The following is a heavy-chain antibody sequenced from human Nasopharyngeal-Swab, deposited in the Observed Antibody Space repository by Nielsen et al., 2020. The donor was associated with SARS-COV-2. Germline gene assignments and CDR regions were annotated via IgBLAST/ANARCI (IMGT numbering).Heavy chain of an antibody. CDR1: GGSISSSSYY. CDR3: ARSLLRFLEWTNFDY. V-gene: IGHV4-39*07. J-gene: IGHJ4*02. CDR2: IYYSGST. Sequence: GSLRLSCTVSGGSISSSSYYWGWIRQPPGKGLEWIGSIYYSGSTYYNPSLKSRVTISVDTSKNQLSLKLSSVTAADTAVYYCARSLLRFLEWTNFDYWGQGTLVTVSS. D-gene: IGHD3-3*01.